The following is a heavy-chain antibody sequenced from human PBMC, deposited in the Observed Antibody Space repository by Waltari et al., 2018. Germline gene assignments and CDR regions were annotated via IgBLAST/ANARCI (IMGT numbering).Heavy chain of an antibody. CDR1: GFTFSSYA. CDR2: ISGSGGST. CDR3: AKEFSYDSSGYSGFDY. D-gene: IGHD3-22*01. J-gene: IGHJ4*02. V-gene: IGHV3-23*01. Sequence: EVQLLESGGGLVQPGGSLRLSCAASGFTFSSYAMSWVRQAPGKGLEWVSAISGSGGSTYYADSVKGRFTISRDNSKNTLYLQMNSLRAEDTAVYYCAKEFSYDSSGYSGFDYWGQGTLVTVSS.